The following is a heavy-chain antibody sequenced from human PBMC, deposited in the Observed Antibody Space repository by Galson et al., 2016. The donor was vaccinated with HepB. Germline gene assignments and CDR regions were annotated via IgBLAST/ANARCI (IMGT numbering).Heavy chain of an antibody. CDR1: GYTFTSY. D-gene: IGHD2-15*01. Sequence: SVKVSCKASGYTFTSYWVRQAPGQRLEWMGWTNAGSGATKYSQTFQGRVSISRDTSATTAYMDLSGRTSEDTAMYYCARSLGSNHFDNWGQGALLTVSS. CDR2: TNAGSGAT. V-gene: IGHV1-3*01. CDR3: ARSLGSNHFDN. J-gene: IGHJ4*02.